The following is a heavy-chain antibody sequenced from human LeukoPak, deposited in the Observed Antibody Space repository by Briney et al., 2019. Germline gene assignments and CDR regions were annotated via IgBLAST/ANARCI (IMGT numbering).Heavy chain of an antibody. J-gene: IGHJ4*02. CDR1: GFTVSSNY. Sequence: GGSLRLSCAASGFTVSSNYLSWVRQAPGKGLEWGSVIYSRCRPYYADSVKGRFTISRDNSKHTLYLQMNSLRAEDTAVYYCARADDYGDSLDYWGQGTRVTLST. D-gene: IGHD4-17*01. CDR2: IYSRCRP. CDR3: ARADDYGDSLDY. V-gene: IGHV3-53*01.